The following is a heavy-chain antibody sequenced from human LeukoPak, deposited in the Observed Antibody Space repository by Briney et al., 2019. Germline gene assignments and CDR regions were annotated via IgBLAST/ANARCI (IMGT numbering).Heavy chain of an antibody. CDR2: ISYDGSNK. CDR3: AKSRYDFWSLAVYYMDV. V-gene: IGHV3-30-3*02. Sequence: GRSLRLSCAASGFTFSSYAMHWVRQAPGKGLEWVAVISYDGSNKYYADSVKGRFTISRDNSKNTLYLQMNSLRAEDTAVYYCAKSRYDFWSLAVYYMDVWGKGTTVTVSS. J-gene: IGHJ6*03. D-gene: IGHD3-3*01. CDR1: GFTFSSYA.